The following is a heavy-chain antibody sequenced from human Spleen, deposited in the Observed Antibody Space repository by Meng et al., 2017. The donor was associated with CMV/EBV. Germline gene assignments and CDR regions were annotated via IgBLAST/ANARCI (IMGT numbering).Heavy chain of an antibody. CDR1: GFSFNIYA. Sequence: GESLKISCAASGFSFNIYAMNWVRQAPGKGLEWVASINQDGSEKYYVASVKGRFTVSRDNAKNLLYLQMNTLRAEDTALYFCSRPHDYWGQGTLVTVSS. CDR3: SRPHDY. J-gene: IGHJ4*02. V-gene: IGHV3-7*01. CDR2: INQDGSEK.